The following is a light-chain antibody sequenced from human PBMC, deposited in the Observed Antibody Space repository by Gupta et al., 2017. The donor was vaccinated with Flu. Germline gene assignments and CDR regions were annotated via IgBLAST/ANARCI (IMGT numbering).Light chain of an antibody. CDR1: QSVSSSY. V-gene: IGKV3-20*01. CDR3: QNYGSPPFI. J-gene: IGKJ4*01. Sequence: EIVLTQSPGTLSLSPGERATLSCRASQSVSSSYLAWYQQKPGQAPRLLIYGASSRTTGIPNWFGGGGWGKVSPPTISRLEPEVVPGYYCQNYGSPPFIFGEGTKVEIK. CDR2: GAS.